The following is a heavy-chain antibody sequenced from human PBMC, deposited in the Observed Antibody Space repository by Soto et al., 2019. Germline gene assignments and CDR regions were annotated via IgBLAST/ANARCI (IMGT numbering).Heavy chain of an antibody. J-gene: IGHJ4*02. V-gene: IGHV3-33*01. D-gene: IGHD2-15*01. CDR3: ASGYCSGGSCPTLHYFDY. CDR1: GFTFSDYG. CDR2: IWYDGSNK. Sequence: GGSLRLSCAASGFTFSDYGMHWVRQAPGKGLEWAAVIWYDGSNKYYADSVKGRFTISRDNSKNTLYLQMNSLRAEDTAVYYCASGYCSGGSCPTLHYFDYWGQGTVVTVSS.